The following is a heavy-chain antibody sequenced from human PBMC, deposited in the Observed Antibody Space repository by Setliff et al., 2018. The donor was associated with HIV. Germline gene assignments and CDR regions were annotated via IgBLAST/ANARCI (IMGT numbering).Heavy chain of an antibody. CDR1: GFTFDDYA. CDR2: IWYDGSNK. J-gene: IGHJ4*02. V-gene: IGHV3-33*08. CDR3: AILSYSSG. D-gene: IGHD1-26*01. Sequence: GGSLRLSCAASGFTFDDYAMHWVRQAPGKGLEWVAVIWYDGSNKYYADSVKGRFTISRDNSKNTLYLQMNDLRGEDTAVYYCAILSYSSGWGQGTQVTVSS.